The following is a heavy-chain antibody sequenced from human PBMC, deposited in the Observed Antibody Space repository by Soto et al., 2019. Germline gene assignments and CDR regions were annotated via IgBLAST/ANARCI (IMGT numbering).Heavy chain of an antibody. J-gene: IGHJ6*02. CDR3: ARDPYGDYGYGMDV. Sequence: ASVKVSCKASGYTFTGYYMHWVRQAPGQGLELMGWINPNSGGTNYAQKFQGCVTMTRDTSISTAYMELSRLRSDDTAVYYCARDPYGDYGYGMDVWGQGTTVTVSS. D-gene: IGHD4-17*01. V-gene: IGHV1-2*04. CDR2: INPNSGGT. CDR1: GYTFTGYY.